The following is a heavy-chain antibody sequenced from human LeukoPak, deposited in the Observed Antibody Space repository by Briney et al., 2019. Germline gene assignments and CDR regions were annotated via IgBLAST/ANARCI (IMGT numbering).Heavy chain of an antibody. CDR1: GFTFSSYG. J-gene: IGHJ3*02. D-gene: IGHD1-26*01. Sequence: GGSLRLSCAASGFTFSSYGMHWVRQAPGKGLEWVAVIWYDGSNKYYADSVKGRFTISRDNSKDTLYLQMNSLRAEDAAVYYCARSLMYSGSYHDAFDIWGQGTMVTVSS. V-gene: IGHV3-33*01. CDR3: ARSLMYSGSYHDAFDI. CDR2: IWYDGSNK.